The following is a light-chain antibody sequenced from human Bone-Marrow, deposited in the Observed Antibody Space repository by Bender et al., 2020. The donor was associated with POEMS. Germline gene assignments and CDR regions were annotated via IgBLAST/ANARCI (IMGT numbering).Light chain of an antibody. Sequence: QSALTQPATVSGSPGQSITISCTGTSSDVGGYKYVAWYQQRPGKAPKLMIYNVSDRPSGISSRFSGSKSGNTASLTISGLQAEDAADYYCSSYSGNSNPLVFGTGTKVTVL. CDR1: SSDVGGYKY. CDR2: NVS. J-gene: IGLJ1*01. V-gene: IGLV2-14*01. CDR3: SSYSGNSNPLV.